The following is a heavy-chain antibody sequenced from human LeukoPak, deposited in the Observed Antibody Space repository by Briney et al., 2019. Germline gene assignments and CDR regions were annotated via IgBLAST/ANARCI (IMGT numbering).Heavy chain of an antibody. D-gene: IGHD5-18*01. Sequence: GGSLRLSCAASGFTFSSYWVSWVRQAPGKGLEWVANIKLDGGEKYYVDSVKGRFTISRDNAKNSLYLQMNSLRTEDTAVYYCARFRGYSYGLDYWGQGTLVTVSS. CDR3: ARFRGYSYGLDY. V-gene: IGHV3-7*03. J-gene: IGHJ4*02. CDR2: IKLDGGEK. CDR1: GFTFSSYW.